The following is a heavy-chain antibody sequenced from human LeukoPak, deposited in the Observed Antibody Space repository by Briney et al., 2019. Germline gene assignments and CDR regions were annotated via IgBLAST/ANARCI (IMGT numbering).Heavy chain of an antibody. CDR2: KSYDGSNK. D-gene: IGHD2-21*02. CDR1: GFTFSSYA. Sequence: GGSLRLSCAASGFTFSSYAMHWVRQAPGKGLEWVAVKSYDGSNKYYADSVKGRFTISRDNSKNTLYLQMNSLRAEDTTVYYCARDVVSAYFDYWGQGTLVTVSS. CDR3: ARDVVSAYFDY. J-gene: IGHJ4*02. V-gene: IGHV3-30-3*01.